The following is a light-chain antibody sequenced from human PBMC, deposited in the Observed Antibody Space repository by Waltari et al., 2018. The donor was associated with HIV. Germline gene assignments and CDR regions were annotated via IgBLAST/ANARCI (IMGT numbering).Light chain of an antibody. CDR2: GAS. J-gene: IGKJ1*01. V-gene: IGKV3D-15*01. CDR1: QNIGAN. CDR3: QQYLDWPPWT. Sequence: IVMTQSPATLSVSPGQRVTLSCRASQNIGANLAWYQQRPGQPPRLLIHGASSRDPGVPARFTGRGTGTDFTLQISNLQSDDSGVYYCQQYLDWPPWTFGQGTKVEI.